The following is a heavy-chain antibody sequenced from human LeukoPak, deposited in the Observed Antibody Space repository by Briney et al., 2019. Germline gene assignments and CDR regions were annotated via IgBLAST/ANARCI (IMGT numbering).Heavy chain of an antibody. D-gene: IGHD2-2*01. CDR2: ISYDGSNK. CDR3: CYGTVYFDY. CDR1: GFTFSSYV. V-gene: IGHV3-30*03. Sequence: PGRSLRLSCAASGFTFSSYVMHWVRQAPGKGLEWVAVISYDGSNKYYADSVKGRFTISRDNSKNTLYLQMNSLRAEDTAVYYCCYGTVYFDYWGQGTLVTVSS. J-gene: IGHJ4*02.